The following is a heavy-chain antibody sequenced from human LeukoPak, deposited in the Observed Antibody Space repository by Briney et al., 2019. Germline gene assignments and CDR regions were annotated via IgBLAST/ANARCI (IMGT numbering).Heavy chain of an antibody. V-gene: IGHV7-4-1*02. CDR2: INTNTGNP. CDR1: GYTFTSYG. Sequence: ASVKVSCKASGYTFTSYGISWVRQAPGQGLEWMGWINTNTGNPTYAQGFTGRFVFSLDTSVSTAYLQISSLKAEDTAVYYCARVPWQQLVQFDYWGQGTLVTVSS. CDR3: ARVPWQQLVQFDY. D-gene: IGHD6-13*01. J-gene: IGHJ4*02.